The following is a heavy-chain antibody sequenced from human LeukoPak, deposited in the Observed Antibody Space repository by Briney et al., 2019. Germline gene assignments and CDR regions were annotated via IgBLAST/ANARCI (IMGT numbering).Heavy chain of an antibody. V-gene: IGHV3-53*01. CDR1: GFTVSSNY. CDR2: IYSGGST. J-gene: IGHJ4*02. Sequence: PGGSLRLSCAASGFTVSSNYMSWVRQAPGKGLEWVSVIYSGGSTYYADSVKGRFTISRDNSKNTLYLQMNSLRAEDTAVYYCARLTGTRYSSSWYGLDYWGQGTLVTVSS. D-gene: IGHD6-13*01. CDR3: ARLTGTRYSSSWYGLDY.